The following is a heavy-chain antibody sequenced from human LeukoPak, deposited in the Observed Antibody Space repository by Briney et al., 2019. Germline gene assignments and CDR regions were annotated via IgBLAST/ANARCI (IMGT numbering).Heavy chain of an antibody. Sequence: ASVKVSCKASGYTFTSYYMHWVRQAPGQGLEWMGWINTNTGNPTYAQGFTGRFVFSLDTSVSTAYLQISSLKAEDTAVYYCARARQYSDADYYDSSGYSDKDFDYWGQGTLVTVSS. CDR3: ARARQYSDADYYDSSGYSDKDFDY. J-gene: IGHJ4*02. CDR2: INTNTGNP. D-gene: IGHD3-22*01. CDR1: GYTFTSYY. V-gene: IGHV7-4-1*02.